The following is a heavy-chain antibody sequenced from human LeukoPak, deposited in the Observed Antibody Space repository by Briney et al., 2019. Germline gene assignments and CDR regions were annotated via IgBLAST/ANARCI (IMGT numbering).Heavy chain of an antibody. CDR1: GYTFTGYY. J-gene: IGHJ5*01. CDR2: INPNSGGT. D-gene: IGHD6-6*01. Sequence: GASVKVSCKASGYTFTGYYMHWVRQAPGQGLEWMGWINPNSGGTNYAQKFQGRVTMTRDTSISTAYMELSRLRSDDTAVYYCARAWYSSSSRKVDPWGQGTTVTVSS. V-gene: IGHV1-2*02. CDR3: ARAWYSSSSRKVDP.